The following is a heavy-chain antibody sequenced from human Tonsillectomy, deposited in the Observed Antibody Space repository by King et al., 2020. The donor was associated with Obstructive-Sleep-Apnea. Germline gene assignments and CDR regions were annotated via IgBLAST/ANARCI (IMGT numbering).Heavy chain of an antibody. CDR2: IIPIFGTA. D-gene: IGHD2-15*01. V-gene: IGHV1-69*01. Sequence: VQLVESGAEVKKPGSSVKVSCKASGGTFISYAISWVRQAPGQGLEWMGGIIPIFGTANYAQKFQGRVTITADESTSTAYMELSSLRSEDTAVYYCARASNWGVVAATQGDWFDPWGQGTLVTVSS. CDR1: GGTFISYA. J-gene: IGHJ5*02. CDR3: ARASNWGVVAATQGDWFDP.